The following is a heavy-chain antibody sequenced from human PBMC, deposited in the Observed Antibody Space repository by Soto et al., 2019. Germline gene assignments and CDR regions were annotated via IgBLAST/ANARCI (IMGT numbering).Heavy chain of an antibody. J-gene: IGHJ5*02. CDR2: MNPNSGNT. CDR3: ARAYSSSWYSIPFDP. Sequence: QVQLVQSGAEVKKPGASVKVSCKASGYTFTSYDINWVRQATGQGLEWMGWMNPNSGNTGYAQKFQGGVTMTRNTSISTAYMERSSLRSEDTAVYYCARAYSSSWYSIPFDPWGQGTLVTVSS. CDR1: GYTFTSYD. D-gene: IGHD6-13*01. V-gene: IGHV1-8*01.